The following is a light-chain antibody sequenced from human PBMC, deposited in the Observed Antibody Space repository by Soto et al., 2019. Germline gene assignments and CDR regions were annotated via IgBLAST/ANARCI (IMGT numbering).Light chain of an antibody. V-gene: IGKV3-20*01. Sequence: EIVLTQSPDTLSLSPGERATLSCRASQSVSSSYLAWYQQKPGQAPRLLIYGASSRATGIPDRFSGSGSGTDFSLTISRLEPEDFAVYYCQQYGVSPPTFGQGTQVDIK. CDR1: QSVSSSY. CDR2: GAS. CDR3: QQYGVSPPT. J-gene: IGKJ1*01.